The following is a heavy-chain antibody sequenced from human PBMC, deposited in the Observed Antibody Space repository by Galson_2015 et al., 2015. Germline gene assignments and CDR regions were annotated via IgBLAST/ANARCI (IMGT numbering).Heavy chain of an antibody. CDR2: INHSGST. J-gene: IGHJ6*03. Sequence: ETLSLTCAVYGGSFSGHYWSWIRQPPGKGLEWIGEINHSGSTNYNPSLKSRVTISVDTSKNQFSLKLSSVTAADTAVYYCARQSRGSGSYYPRDYYYMDVWGKGTTVTVSS. CDR3: ARQSRGSGSYYPRDYYYMDV. D-gene: IGHD3-10*01. CDR1: GGSFSGHY. V-gene: IGHV4-34*01.